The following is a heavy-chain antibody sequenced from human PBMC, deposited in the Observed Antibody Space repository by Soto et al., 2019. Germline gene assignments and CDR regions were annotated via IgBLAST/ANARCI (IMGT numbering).Heavy chain of an antibody. Sequence: EVQLVESGGGLVQPGGSLRLSCAASGFTFSSYWMSWVRQAPGKGLEWVANMNQDGSQNFYVDSVKGRFTISRDNAKTALYLQTNSLRDEYTAVYYCARDDGWGWPRFDYWGRGTLVTVSS. V-gene: IGHV3-7*01. CDR3: ARDDGWGWPRFDY. CDR1: GFTFSSYW. J-gene: IGHJ4*02. D-gene: IGHD3-16*01. CDR2: MNQDGSQN.